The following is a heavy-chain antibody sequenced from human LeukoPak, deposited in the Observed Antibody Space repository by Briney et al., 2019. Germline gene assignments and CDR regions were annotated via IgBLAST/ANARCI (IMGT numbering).Heavy chain of an antibody. Sequence: PGRSLRLSCAASGFTFDDYTMHWVRQAPGKGLEWVSLISWDGGSTYYADSVKGRFTISRDNSKNSLYLQMNSLRTEDTALYYCAKDGGDGYNYYGYWGQGTLVTVSS. J-gene: IGHJ4*02. V-gene: IGHV3-43*01. CDR1: GFTFDDYT. CDR2: ISWDGGST. CDR3: AKDGGDGYNYYGY. D-gene: IGHD5-24*01.